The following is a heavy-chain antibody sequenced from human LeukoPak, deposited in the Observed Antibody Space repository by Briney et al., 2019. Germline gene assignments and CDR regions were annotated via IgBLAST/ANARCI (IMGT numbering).Heavy chain of an antibody. CDR2: IKEDGSEK. D-gene: IGHD2-15*01. CDR1: GFTFSSHW. V-gene: IGHV3-7*01. CDR3: VRGGPSTWS. J-gene: IGHJ4*02. Sequence: GGSLRLSCAASGFTFSSHWMSWVRQAPGKGLQWVANIKEDGSEKYYVDSVKGRFTISRDNAKNSLYLQMNSLRAEDTAMYYCVRGGPSTWSRGQGTLVTVSS.